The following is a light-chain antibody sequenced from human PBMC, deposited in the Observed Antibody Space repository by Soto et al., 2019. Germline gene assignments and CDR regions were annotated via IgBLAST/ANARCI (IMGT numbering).Light chain of an antibody. Sequence: EVVRTQSPATLSVSPGERVTLSCRASQSVRSKLAWYQQKPGQSPTLLIYGASTRATGIPARFSGSGSGTEFTLTISSLQSEDFAVYYCQQYNNWPTITFGQGTRLEIK. CDR3: QQYNNWPTIT. J-gene: IGKJ5*01. CDR1: QSVRSK. CDR2: GAS. V-gene: IGKV3-15*01.